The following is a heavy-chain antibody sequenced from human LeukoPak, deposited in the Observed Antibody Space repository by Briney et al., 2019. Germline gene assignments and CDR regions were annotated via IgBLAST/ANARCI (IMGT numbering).Heavy chain of an antibody. Sequence: RSGGSLRLSCAASGFTFSTSNMNWARQAPGQGLEWVSSITSGSSYKYYADSVKGRFTISRDNAKNSLYLQMNSLRAEDTAVYYCARDIGVSVAATGTSYFYYYYMDVWGKGTTVTVSS. CDR2: ITSGSSYK. D-gene: IGHD6-13*01. J-gene: IGHJ6*03. V-gene: IGHV3-21*01. CDR3: ARDIGVSVAATGTSYFYYYYMDV. CDR1: GFTFSTSN.